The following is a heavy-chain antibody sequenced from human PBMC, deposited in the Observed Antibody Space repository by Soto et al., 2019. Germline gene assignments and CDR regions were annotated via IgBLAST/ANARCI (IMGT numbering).Heavy chain of an antibody. CDR1: GFTFSSYG. CDR3: ARGRYYYDSSGYYERQFDY. D-gene: IGHD3-22*01. Sequence: GGSLRLSCAASGFTFSSYGMHWVRQAPGKGLEWVAVIWYDGSNKYYADSVKGRFTISRDNSKNTLYLQMNSLRAEDTAVYYCARGRYYYDSSGYYERQFDYWGQGALVTVS. CDR2: IWYDGSNK. J-gene: IGHJ4*02. V-gene: IGHV3-33*01.